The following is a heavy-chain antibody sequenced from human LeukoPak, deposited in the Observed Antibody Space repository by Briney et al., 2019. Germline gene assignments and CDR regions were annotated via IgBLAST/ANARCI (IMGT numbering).Heavy chain of an antibody. V-gene: IGHV3-7*04. Sequence: GGSLRLSCAASGFTFSSFWMTWVRQPPGKGLEWVANIKQDGSEKYCVDSVKGRFTISRDNAKNSLYLQMNSLRAEDTAVYYCARGQWLAFWGQGTLVTVSS. CDR3: ARGQWLAF. D-gene: IGHD6-19*01. J-gene: IGHJ4*02. CDR2: IKQDGSEK. CDR1: GFTFSSFW.